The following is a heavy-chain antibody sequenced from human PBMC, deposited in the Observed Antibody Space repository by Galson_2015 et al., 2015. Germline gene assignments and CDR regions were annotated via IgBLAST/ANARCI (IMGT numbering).Heavy chain of an antibody. CDR2: ISSSGSTM. Sequence: SLRLSCAASGFTFSDYEMDWVRQAPGKGLQWISYISSSGSTMSHADSVMRRFTISRDNARSSLYLQLSSLGPEDTAVYYCARDQDYYGSGNYFDYWGHGTLVTVSS. D-gene: IGHD3-10*01. V-gene: IGHV3-48*03. J-gene: IGHJ4*01. CDR1: GFTFSDYE. CDR3: ARDQDYYGSGNYFDY.